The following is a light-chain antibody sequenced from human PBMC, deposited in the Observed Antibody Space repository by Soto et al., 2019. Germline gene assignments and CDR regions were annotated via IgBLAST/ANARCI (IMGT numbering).Light chain of an antibody. CDR2: GTS. Sequence: EIVLTQSPGTLSLSPGERATLSCRASQSVSSKYLAWYQQKPGQAPRVLIYGTSIRASGVPERFSGGGSGTDFTLTITRLEPEDFAVYYCQQYGSSLVTFGPGTKGIS. CDR1: QSVSSKY. J-gene: IGKJ3*01. V-gene: IGKV3-20*01. CDR3: QQYGSSLVT.